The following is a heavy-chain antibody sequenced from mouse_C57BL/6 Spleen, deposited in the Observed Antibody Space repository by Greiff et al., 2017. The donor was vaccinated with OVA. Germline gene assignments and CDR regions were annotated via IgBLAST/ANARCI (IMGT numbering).Heavy chain of an antibody. CDR2: INPNNGGT. J-gene: IGHJ1*03. CDR3: ARSDYGNYGYFDV. Sequence: VQLQQSGPELVKPGASVKIPCKASGYTFTDYNMDWVKQSHGKSLEWIGDINPNNGGTIYTQKFKGKATLTVDKSSSTAYMELRSLTSEDTAVYYCARSDYGNYGYFDVWGTGTTVTVSS. D-gene: IGHD2-1*01. V-gene: IGHV1-18*01. CDR1: GYTFTDYN.